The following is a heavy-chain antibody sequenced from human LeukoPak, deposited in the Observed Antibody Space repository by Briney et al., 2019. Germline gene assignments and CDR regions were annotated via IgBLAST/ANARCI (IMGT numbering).Heavy chain of an antibody. V-gene: IGHV3-7*01. D-gene: IGHD3-10*02. J-gene: IGHJ3*02. CDR2: IKQDGSHK. CDR3: AKFFTGEYVRAFDI. Sequence: GGSLRLSCAASGFRLSTYWMTWVRQAPGKGLEWVANIKQDGSHKNYVDSVKGRFTISRDNAKNSLYLQMNSLRAEDTAVYYCAKFFTGEYVRAFDIWGQGTMVTVSS. CDR1: GFRLSTYW.